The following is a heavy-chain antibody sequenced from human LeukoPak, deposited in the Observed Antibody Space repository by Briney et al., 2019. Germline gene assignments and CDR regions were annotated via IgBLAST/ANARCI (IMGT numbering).Heavy chain of an antibody. D-gene: IGHD4-23*01. CDR3: ARLKVVTSSHWYFDL. Sequence: GESLKISCKASGYSIITYWIGWVRQMPGKGLEWMGIIHPGDSDTRYSPSFQGQVTISVDKSISTAYLQWSSLKASDTAMYYCARLKVVTSSHWYFDLWGRGTLVTVSS. V-gene: IGHV5-51*01. CDR1: GYSIITYW. J-gene: IGHJ2*01. CDR2: IHPGDSDT.